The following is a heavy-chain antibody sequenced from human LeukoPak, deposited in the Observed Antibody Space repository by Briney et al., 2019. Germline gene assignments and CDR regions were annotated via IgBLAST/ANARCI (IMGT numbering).Heavy chain of an antibody. V-gene: IGHV4-4*09. Sequence: SETLSLTCRVSDGSINSYYWSWIRQPPGEGLEWSGYIHSSGATHYNPSLKSRATTSLDTSKNQFSLKRSSVTAADTAVYYCARLGSYSDHWGQGTLVTVSS. CDR2: IHSSGAT. J-gene: IGHJ5*02. D-gene: IGHD1-26*01. CDR1: DGSINSYY. CDR3: ARLGSYSDH.